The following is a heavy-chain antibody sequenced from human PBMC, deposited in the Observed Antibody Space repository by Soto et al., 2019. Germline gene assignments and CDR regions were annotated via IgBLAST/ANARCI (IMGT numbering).Heavy chain of an antibody. D-gene: IGHD3-16*01. J-gene: IGHJ5*02. Sequence: QVQLVRSGAEVKKPGASVKVSCKASGYTFTNYDIHWVRQATGQGLEWMGWMNPDSGNTGQAKQCQGRVTMTRDTSISTAYMEMSSLRSEDTAVYYCARGRFRRTWFDPWGQGTLVTVSS. CDR1: GYTFTNYD. CDR2: MNPDSGNT. V-gene: IGHV1-8*01. CDR3: ARGRFRRTWFDP.